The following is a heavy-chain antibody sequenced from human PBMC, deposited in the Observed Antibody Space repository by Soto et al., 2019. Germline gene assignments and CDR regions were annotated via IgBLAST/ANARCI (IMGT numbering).Heavy chain of an antibody. V-gene: IGHV3-30*18. D-gene: IGHD2-21*02. J-gene: IGHJ4*02. Sequence: QVQLVESGGGVVQPGRSLRLSCAASGFTFSSYGMHWVRQAPGKGLEWVAVISYDGSNKYYADSVKGRFTISRDNSKNTRYLQMNSLRAEDTAVYYCAKEAFVVVTAPDFDYWGQGTLVTVSS. CDR2: ISYDGSNK. CDR3: AKEAFVVVTAPDFDY. CDR1: GFTFSSYG.